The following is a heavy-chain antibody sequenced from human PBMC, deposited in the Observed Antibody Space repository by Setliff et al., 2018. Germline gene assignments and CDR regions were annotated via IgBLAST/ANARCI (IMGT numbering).Heavy chain of an antibody. D-gene: IGHD5-12*01. J-gene: IGHJ4*02. CDR2: IYWDDDK. CDR3: AHRLPSLYSGYDWVGFDY. Sequence: GPTLVNPTQTLTLTCTFSGFSLSTSGVGVGWIRQPPGKALEWLAFIYWDDDKRYSPSLKSRLTITKDTSKNQVVLTMTNMDPVDTATYYCAHRLPSLYSGYDWVGFDYWGQGTLVTVSS. CDR1: GFSLSTSGVG. V-gene: IGHV2-5*02.